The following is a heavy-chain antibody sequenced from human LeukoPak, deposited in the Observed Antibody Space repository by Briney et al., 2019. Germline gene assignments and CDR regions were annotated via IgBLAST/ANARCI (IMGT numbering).Heavy chain of an antibody. Sequence: VASVTVSCKASGYTFTKYAINWVRQAPGQGLEWMGWINTNTRSPTYAQSFTGRFVFSLDTSVSTAYLQISSLKAEDSAIYYCARGAFESRWASDLWGQGTLVTVSS. D-gene: IGHD3-9*01. J-gene: IGHJ3*01. CDR3: ARGAFESRWASDL. CDR1: GYTFTKYA. V-gene: IGHV7-4-1*02. CDR2: INTNTRSP.